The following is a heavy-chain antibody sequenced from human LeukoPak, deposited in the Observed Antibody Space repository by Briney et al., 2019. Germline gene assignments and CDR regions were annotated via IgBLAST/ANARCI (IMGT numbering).Heavy chain of an antibody. J-gene: IGHJ4*02. Sequence: GGSLRLSCAASGFTFSSYAMHWVRQAPGKGLEWVAVISYDGSNKYYADSAKGRFTISRDNSKNTLYLQMNSLRAEDTAVYYCARDYDSSGYWGQGTLVTVSS. CDR2: ISYDGSNK. D-gene: IGHD3-22*01. CDR3: ARDYDSSGY. CDR1: GFTFSSYA. V-gene: IGHV3-30-3*01.